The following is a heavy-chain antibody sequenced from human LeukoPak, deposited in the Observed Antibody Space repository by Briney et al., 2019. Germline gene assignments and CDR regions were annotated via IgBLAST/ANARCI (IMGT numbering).Heavy chain of an antibody. J-gene: IGHJ4*02. CDR2: ISYDGSNK. D-gene: IGHD3-3*01. Sequence: GGSLRLSCAASGFTFSSYAMHWVRQAPGEGLEWVAVISYDGSNKYYADSVKGRFTISRDNSKNTLYLQMNSLRAEDTAVYYCARDSYYDFWSGLDYWGQGTLVTVSS. CDR1: GFTFSSYA. V-gene: IGHV3-30-3*01. CDR3: ARDSYYDFWSGLDY.